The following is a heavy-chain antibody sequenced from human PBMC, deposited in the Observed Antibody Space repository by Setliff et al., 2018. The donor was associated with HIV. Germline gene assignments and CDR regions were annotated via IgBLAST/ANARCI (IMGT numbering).Heavy chain of an antibody. V-gene: IGHV4-61*05. D-gene: IGHD1-1*01. J-gene: IGHJ4*02. Sequence: NPSETLSLTCTVSGGSISTSRYYWSWIRQPPGKGLEWIGYIYYSGSTNYNPSLKSRLTISVDTSTNKFSLKLSSVTAADTAVYYCARLRGLNLEPFDYWGQGTLVTVSS. CDR1: GGSISTSRYY. CDR2: IYYSGST. CDR3: ARLRGLNLEPFDY.